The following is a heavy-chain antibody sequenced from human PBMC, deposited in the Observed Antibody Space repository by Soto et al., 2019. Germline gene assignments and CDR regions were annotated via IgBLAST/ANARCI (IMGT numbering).Heavy chain of an antibody. CDR3: ARDNMAVAGTGFYYGMDV. Sequence: ASVKVSCKASGYTFTGDYMHWVRQAPGQGLEWMGWINPNSGGTNYAQKFQGRVTMTRGTSISTAYMELSRLRSDDTAVYYCARDNMAVAGTGFYYGMDVWGQGTTVTVSS. CDR2: INPNSGGT. D-gene: IGHD6-19*01. J-gene: IGHJ6*02. V-gene: IGHV1-2*02. CDR1: GYTFTGDY.